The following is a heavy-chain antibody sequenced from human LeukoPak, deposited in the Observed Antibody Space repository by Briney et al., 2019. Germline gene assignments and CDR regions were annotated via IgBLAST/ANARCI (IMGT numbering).Heavy chain of an antibody. CDR3: ARVRYYYDTTVYYPDCVDY. V-gene: IGHV3-23*01. CDR2: IGDSGGAT. Sequence: GGSLRLSCAASGFTFSSYGMHWVRQAPGKGLEWVSGIGDSGGATFYADSVKGRFTVSRDNSKNTLYLQMNSLSAEDTAVYYCARVRYYYDTTVYYPDCVDYWGQGTLVTVSS. CDR1: GFTFSSYG. J-gene: IGHJ4*02. D-gene: IGHD3-22*01.